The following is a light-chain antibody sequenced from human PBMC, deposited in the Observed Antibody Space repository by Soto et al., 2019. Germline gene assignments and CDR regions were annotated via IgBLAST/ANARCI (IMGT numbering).Light chain of an antibody. CDR2: GAS. CDR3: QQYSSSSST. CDR1: QSVSSNY. Sequence: IVLTQSPGTLSLSSGERATLSCRASQSVSSNYLAWYQQKTGQAPRLLIYGASTRDTGIPARVSGIGSGTDVTLTISRLEPEDGAVYYCQQYSSSSSTFGQGTKVDIK. J-gene: IGKJ1*01. V-gene: IGKV3-20*01.